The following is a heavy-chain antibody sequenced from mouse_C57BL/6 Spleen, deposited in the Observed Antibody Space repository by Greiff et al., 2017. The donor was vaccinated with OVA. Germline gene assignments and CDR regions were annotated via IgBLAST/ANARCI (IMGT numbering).Heavy chain of an antibody. D-gene: IGHD1-1*01. J-gene: IGHJ4*01. V-gene: IGHV1-64*01. Sequence: QVQLKQPGAELVKPGASVKLSCKASGYTFTSYWMHWVKQRPGQGLEWIGMIHPNSGSTNYNEKFKSKATLTVDKSSSTAYMQLSSLTSEDSAVYYCARGTYGGAMDYWGQGTSVTVSS. CDR1: GYTFTSYW. CDR2: IHPNSGST. CDR3: ARGTYGGAMDY.